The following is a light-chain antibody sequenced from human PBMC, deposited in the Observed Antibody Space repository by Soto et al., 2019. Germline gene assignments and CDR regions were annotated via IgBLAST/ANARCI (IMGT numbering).Light chain of an antibody. Sequence: DIQMTQSPSTLSASVGDRVTITCRASQSISNWLAWYQQKPGKAPKLLLYKASTLQSGVPSRFSGSGSGTEFTRTISSLQPDDFATYYCQQYNSYPYTVGQGTKVDIK. CDR1: QSISNW. V-gene: IGKV1-5*03. J-gene: IGKJ2*01. CDR2: KAS. CDR3: QQYNSYPYT.